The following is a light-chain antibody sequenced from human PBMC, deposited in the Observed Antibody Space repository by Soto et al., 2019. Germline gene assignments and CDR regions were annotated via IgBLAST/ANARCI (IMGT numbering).Light chain of an antibody. CDR2: GAS. Sequence: DIKMTESPYTVSPSGGRSITKISRASQSVRTYLNWYQQKPGKAPNLLIYGASSLQSGVPSRFSGSGPGTEFTLTISSLQPEDFATYYCQHSYSSPRTFGQGTKVDIK. V-gene: IGKV1-39*01. CDR1: QSVRTY. J-gene: IGKJ1*01. CDR3: QHSYSSPRT.